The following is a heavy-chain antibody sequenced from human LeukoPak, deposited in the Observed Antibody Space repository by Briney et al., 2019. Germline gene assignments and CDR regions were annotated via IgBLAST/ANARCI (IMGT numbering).Heavy chain of an antibody. V-gene: IGHV1-69*05. CDR1: GGTFSNYA. Sequence: SVKVSCKASGGTFSNYAISWVRQAPGQGLEWMGRIIPIFGTANYAQKFQGRVTITTDESTSTAYMELSSLRSEDTAVYYCAILGLYDLGAFDIWGQGTMVTASS. CDR3: AILGLYDLGAFDI. J-gene: IGHJ3*02. D-gene: IGHD3-16*01. CDR2: IIPIFGTA.